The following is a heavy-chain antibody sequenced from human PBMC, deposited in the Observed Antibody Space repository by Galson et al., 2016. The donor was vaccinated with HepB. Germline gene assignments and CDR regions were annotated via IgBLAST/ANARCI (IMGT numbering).Heavy chain of an antibody. D-gene: IGHD1-1*01. CDR2: ATGSGLTT. Sequence: SLRLSCAASGFPFNFYALTWIRQAPGKGLVWVPSATGSGLTTYYADSVKGRFTISRDNSKNTVYLHMNSLRAEDTALYFCAKDVHIRATGSFGVDVWGQGTTVTVSS. V-gene: IGHV3-23*01. J-gene: IGHJ6*02. CDR1: GFPFNFYA. CDR3: AKDVHIRATGSFGVDV.